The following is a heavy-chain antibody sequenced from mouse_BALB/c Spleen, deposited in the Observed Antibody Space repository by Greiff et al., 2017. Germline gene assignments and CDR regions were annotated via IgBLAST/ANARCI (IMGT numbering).Heavy chain of an antibody. CDR3: ARGEDYRYAMDY. V-gene: IGHV1-4*01. D-gene: IGHD2-14*01. Sequence: VQLQQSGAELARPGASVKMSCKASGYTFTSYTMHWVKQRPGQGLEWIGYINPSSGYTNYNQKFKDKATLTADKSSSTAYMQLSSLTSEDSAVYYCARGEDYRYAMDYWGQGTSVTVSS. CDR2: INPSSGYT. CDR1: GYTFTSYT. J-gene: IGHJ4*01.